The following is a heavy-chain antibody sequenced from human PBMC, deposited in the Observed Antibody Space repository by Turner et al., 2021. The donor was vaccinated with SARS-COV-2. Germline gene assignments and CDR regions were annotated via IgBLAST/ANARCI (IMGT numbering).Heavy chain of an antibody. CDR1: GGSVSSGAYY. V-gene: IGHV4-61*08. J-gene: IGHJ5*02. CDR3: ASSLDYYDSSGPEGWFDP. CDR2: IHYGGRS. D-gene: IGHD3-22*01. Sequence: QLQLQESGPGLVKPSETLSLHCTVSGGSVSSGAYYWSWIRQPPGKGLEWIGYIHYGGRSNTNPSLRSRVTISAHTSKNQFSLNLSSVTAADTAVYYCASSLDYYDSSGPEGWFDPWGQGILVTVSS.